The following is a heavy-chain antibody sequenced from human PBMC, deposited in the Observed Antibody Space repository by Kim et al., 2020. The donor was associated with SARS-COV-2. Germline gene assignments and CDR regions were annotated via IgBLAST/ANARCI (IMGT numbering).Heavy chain of an antibody. Sequence: GGSLRLSCAASGFTFSSYGMHWVRQAPGKGLEWVAVIWYDGSNKYYADSVKGRFTISRDNSKNTLYLQMNSLRAEDTAVYYCAKDSSLDLSGMDVWGQGTTVTVSS. CDR2: IWYDGSNK. V-gene: IGHV3-33*06. D-gene: IGHD6-13*01. J-gene: IGHJ6*02. CDR3: AKDSSLDLSGMDV. CDR1: GFTFSSYG.